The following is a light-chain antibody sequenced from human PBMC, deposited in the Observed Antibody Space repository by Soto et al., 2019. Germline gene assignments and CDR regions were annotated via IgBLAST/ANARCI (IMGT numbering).Light chain of an antibody. CDR3: QQYNSWPLT. CDR2: GES. CDR1: QSVRSN. V-gene: IGKV3-15*01. Sequence: EIVMTQSPATLSVSPGERATLSCRASQSVRSNLAWYQQKPGQAPRLLIYGESTRATGFPARFSGSGSGTEFTLTISSLQSEDLAVYYCQQYNSWPLTLGGGTRVEIK. J-gene: IGKJ4*01.